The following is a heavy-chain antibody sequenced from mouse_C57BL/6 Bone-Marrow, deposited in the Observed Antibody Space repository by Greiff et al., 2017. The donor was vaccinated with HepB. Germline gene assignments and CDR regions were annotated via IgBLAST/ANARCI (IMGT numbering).Heavy chain of an antibody. CDR3: AITTVVATYDY. J-gene: IGHJ2*01. D-gene: IGHD1-1*01. Sequence: EVQLVESGGDLVKPGGSLKLSCAASGFTFSSYGMSWVRQTPDKRLEWVATISSGGSYTYYPDSVKGRFTISRDNAKNTLYLQMSSLKSEDTAMYYCAITTVVATYDYWGQGTTLTVSS. CDR2: ISSGGSYT. V-gene: IGHV5-6*01. CDR1: GFTFSSYG.